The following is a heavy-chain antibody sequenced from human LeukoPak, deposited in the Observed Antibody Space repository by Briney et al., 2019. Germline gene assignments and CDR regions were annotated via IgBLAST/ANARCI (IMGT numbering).Heavy chain of an antibody. CDR2: ISYDGSNK. CDR3: ASSPPLGYCFDY. D-gene: IGHD5-12*01. V-gene: IGHV3-30*04. CDR1: GFTFSSYA. J-gene: IGHJ4*02. Sequence: PGGSLRLSCAASGFTFSSYAMHWVRQAPGKGLEWVAVISYDGSNKYYADSVKGRFTISRDNSKNTLYLQMNSLRAEDTAVYYCASSPPLGYCFDYWGQGTLVTASS.